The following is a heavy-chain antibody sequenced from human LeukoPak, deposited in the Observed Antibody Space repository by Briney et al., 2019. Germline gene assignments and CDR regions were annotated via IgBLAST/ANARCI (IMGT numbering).Heavy chain of an antibody. CDR1: GFTFSSYW. D-gene: IGHD1-26*01. CDR2: VRDDGGEI. Sequence: GGSLRLSCEASGFTFSSYWMSWVRQAPGKGLEWVANVRDDGGEIYYVDSVKGRFTISRDNAKSSLFLQMNSLRAEDAAVYYCARDKPRGSYYGSIFDSWGQGTLVTVSS. V-gene: IGHV3-7*01. CDR3: ARDKPRGSYYGSIFDS. J-gene: IGHJ4*02.